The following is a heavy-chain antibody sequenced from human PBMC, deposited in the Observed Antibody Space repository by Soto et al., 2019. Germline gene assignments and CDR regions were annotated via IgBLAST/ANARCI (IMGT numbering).Heavy chain of an antibody. J-gene: IGHJ4*02. CDR2: IYYSGST. Sequence: SSETLSLTCTVSGGSINSGGYYWSWIRQHPGKGLEWIGYIYYSGSTYYNPSLKSRVTISIDTSKNQFSLKLSSVTAADTAVYYCARSEVNSGYGRFHYFDYWGQGTLVTVSS. CDR3: ARSEVNSGYGRFHYFDY. D-gene: IGHD5-12*01. V-gene: IGHV4-31*03. CDR1: GGSINSGGYY.